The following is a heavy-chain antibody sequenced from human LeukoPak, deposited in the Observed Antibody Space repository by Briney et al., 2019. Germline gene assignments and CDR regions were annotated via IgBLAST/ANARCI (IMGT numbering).Heavy chain of an antibody. D-gene: IGHD2-2*01. CDR3: VREGEDIVAVPDH. V-gene: IGHV1-18*01. Sequence: ASVKVSCKASGYTFTNYGFSWVRQAPGQGLEWMGWVSAYSGNTKYAQTFQGRVTMTTDTSTSTVFMELMTLRSDDTAVYYCVREGEDIVAVPDHWGQGTLVTVSS. CDR1: GYTFTNYG. J-gene: IGHJ4*02. CDR2: VSAYSGNT.